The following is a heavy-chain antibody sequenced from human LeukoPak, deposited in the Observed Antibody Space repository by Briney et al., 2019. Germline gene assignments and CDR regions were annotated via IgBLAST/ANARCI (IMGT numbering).Heavy chain of an antibody. D-gene: IGHD1-26*01. CDR1: GGTFSSYA. V-gene: IGHV1-69*13. Sequence: GASVEVSCKASGGTFSSYAISWVRQAPGQGLEWMGGIIPIFGTANYAQKFQGRVTITADESTSTAYMELSSLRSEDTAVYYCARDRYTYSGSRSLDYWGQGTLVTVSS. J-gene: IGHJ4*02. CDR2: IIPIFGTA. CDR3: ARDRYTYSGSRSLDY.